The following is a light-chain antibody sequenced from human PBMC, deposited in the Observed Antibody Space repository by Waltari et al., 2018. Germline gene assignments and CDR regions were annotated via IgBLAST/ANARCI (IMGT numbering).Light chain of an antibody. CDR3: QQYYSTPPA. J-gene: IGKJ1*01. V-gene: IGKV4-1*01. CDR1: QSVLYSSNNMNY. CDR2: WAS. Sequence: DIVVTQSPDSGAVSLDERATINCKSSQSVLYSSNNMNYLAWYQQKPGQPPRLLIYWASTRESGVPDRFSGSGSGTDFTLTINTLQAEDMAVYYCQQYYSTPPAFGQGTRVEI.